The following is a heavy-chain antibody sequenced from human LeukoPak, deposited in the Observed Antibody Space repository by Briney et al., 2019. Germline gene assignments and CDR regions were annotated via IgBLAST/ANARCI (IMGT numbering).Heavy chain of an antibody. D-gene: IGHD3-9*01. J-gene: IGHJ6*03. V-gene: IGHV3-21*01. Sequence: PGGSLRLSCAASGFTFSSYSMNWVRQAPGKGLEWVSSISSSSSYIYYADSVKGRFTISRDNAKNSLYLQMNSLRAEDTAVYYCARTTYDILTGYYLSYYMDVWGKGTTVTVSS. CDR1: GFTFSSYS. CDR2: ISSSSSYI. CDR3: ARTTYDILTGYYLSYYMDV.